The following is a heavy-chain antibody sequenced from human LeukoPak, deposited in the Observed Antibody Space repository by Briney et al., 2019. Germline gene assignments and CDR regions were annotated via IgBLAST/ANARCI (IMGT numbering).Heavy chain of an antibody. V-gene: IGHV1-69*13. CDR2: IIPIFGTA. D-gene: IGHD5-12*01. Sequence: GASVKVSCKASGYTFTGYYMHWVRQAPGQGLEWMGGIIPIFGTANYAQKFQGRVTITADESTSTAYMELSSLRSEDTAVYYCARVTTRLGPFDYWGQGTLVTVSS. CDR3: ARVTTRLGPFDY. CDR1: GYTFTGYY. J-gene: IGHJ4*02.